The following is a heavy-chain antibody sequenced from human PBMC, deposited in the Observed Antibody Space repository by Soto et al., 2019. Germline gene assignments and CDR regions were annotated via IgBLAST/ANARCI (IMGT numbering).Heavy chain of an antibody. D-gene: IGHD2-8*01. V-gene: IGHV4-31*03. CDR2: ISYTGST. J-gene: IGHJ4*02. Sequence: QVQLQESGPGLVKPSQTLSLTCSVSGGSISSGNYYWSWIRQLPGKGLEWIGYISYTGSTFYNPSLKRRVTIPVDTSKNLFSLELSSVTAEDTAVYYCARGVLRWGQGTLVTVSS. CDR1: GGSISSGNYY. CDR3: ARGVLR.